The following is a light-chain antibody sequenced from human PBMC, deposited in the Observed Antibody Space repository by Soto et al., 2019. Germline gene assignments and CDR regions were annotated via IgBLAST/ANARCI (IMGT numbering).Light chain of an antibody. J-gene: IGKJ4*01. CDR3: LHLKKYPLS. Sequence: IQLTQAPSSLSASVGDRVNITCRACQGISVYLAWYQQNPGKAPKLLIYAASTVQTGVPSRVSGSGSGTEFTLTISSMQPEDFATYYCLHLKKYPLSFGGGTKVDIK. CDR1: QGISVY. CDR2: AAS. V-gene: IGKV1-9*01.